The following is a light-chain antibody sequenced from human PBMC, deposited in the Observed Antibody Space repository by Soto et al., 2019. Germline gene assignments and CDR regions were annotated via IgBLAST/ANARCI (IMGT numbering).Light chain of an antibody. J-gene: IGKJ1*01. Sequence: EIVMTQSPATLSVSPGERATLSCRASQSVSTNQLAWYQQKPGQAPWLLIYGASSRATGIADRFSGSGSGTDFTLTISRLEPEDFAVYYCQQYGSSGTLGQGTKVDIK. CDR1: QSVSTNQ. CDR2: GAS. CDR3: QQYGSSGT. V-gene: IGKV3-20*01.